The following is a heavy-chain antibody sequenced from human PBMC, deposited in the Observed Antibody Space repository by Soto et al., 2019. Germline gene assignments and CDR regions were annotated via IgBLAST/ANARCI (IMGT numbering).Heavy chain of an antibody. J-gene: IGHJ4*02. CDR1: GGTFSTYA. V-gene: IGHV1-69*12. CDR3: ASGIQLWLRRINNGYSG. CDR2: IIPMFGTA. D-gene: IGHD5-18*01. Sequence: QVQLVQSGAEVKKPESSVKVSCKAPGGTFSTYAISWVRQAPGQGLEWMGGIIPMFGTANYAQRFQDRVTITADESTNTGCMELSGLRSEDTAVYFCASGIQLWLRRINNGYSGWGQGTLVTVSS.